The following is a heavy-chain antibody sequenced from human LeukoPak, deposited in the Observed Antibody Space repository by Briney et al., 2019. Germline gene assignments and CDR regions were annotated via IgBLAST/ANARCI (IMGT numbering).Heavy chain of an antibody. D-gene: IGHD5-18*01. CDR1: GYTFTSYY. J-gene: IGHJ6*03. Sequence: ASVKVSCKASGYTFTSYYMHWVRQAPGQGLEWMGIINPSGGSTSYAQKFQGRVTMTRDMSTSTVYMELSSLRSEDTAVYYCARVPHGTAMDHYYYYYMDVWGKGTTVTVSS. CDR2: INPSGGST. V-gene: IGHV1-46*01. CDR3: ARVPHGTAMDHYYYYYMDV.